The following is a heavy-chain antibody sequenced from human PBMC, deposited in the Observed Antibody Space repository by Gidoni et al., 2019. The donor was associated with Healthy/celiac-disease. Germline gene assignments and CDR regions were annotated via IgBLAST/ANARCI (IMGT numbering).Heavy chain of an antibody. V-gene: IGHV3-23*01. D-gene: IGHD5-18*01. J-gene: IGHJ6*02. Sequence: EVQLLESGGGLVHPGGSLRLSCAASGFTFSSYARSWVRQAPGKGLEWVSAISGSGGSTYYADSVKGRFTISRDNSKNTLYLQMNSLRAEDTAVYYCAKAHFYTAKVKNYYGMDVWGQGTTVTVSS. CDR2: ISGSGGST. CDR3: AKAHFYTAKVKNYYGMDV. CDR1: GFTFSSYA.